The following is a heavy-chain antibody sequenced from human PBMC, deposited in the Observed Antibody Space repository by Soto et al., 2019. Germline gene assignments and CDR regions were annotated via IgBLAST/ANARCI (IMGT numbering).Heavy chain of an antibody. CDR2: ISAYNGTI. CDR1: GYNFFTYA. CDR3: ARDMWFGELSPSPH. J-gene: IGHJ1*01. Sequence: QVELVQSGAEGKKPGSSVKLSCKTAGYNFFTYALTWVRQAPGQGLERMGWISAYNGTIKNAQKFQDRVTLTPGTTTSTAYMEMRCLISDDTAIYYCARDMWFGELSPSPHWGQGTLVTVSS. D-gene: IGHD3-10*01. V-gene: IGHV1-18*01.